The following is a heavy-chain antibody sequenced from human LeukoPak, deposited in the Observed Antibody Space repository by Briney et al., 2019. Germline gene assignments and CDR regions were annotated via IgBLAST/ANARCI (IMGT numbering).Heavy chain of an antibody. CDR1: GFTFSSYG. J-gene: IGHJ3*02. CDR2: ISYDGSNK. V-gene: IGHV3-30*18. CDR3: AKLGLTMIVVVGDAFDI. D-gene: IGHD3-22*01. Sequence: PGGSLRLSCAASGFTFSSYGMHWVRQAPGKGLEWVAVISYDGSNKYYADSVKGRFTISRDNSKNTLYLQMNSLRAEDTAVYYCAKLGLTMIVVVGDAFDIWGQGTMVTVSS.